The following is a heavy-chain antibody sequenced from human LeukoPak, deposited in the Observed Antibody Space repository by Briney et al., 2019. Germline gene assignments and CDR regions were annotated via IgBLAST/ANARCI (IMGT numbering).Heavy chain of an antibody. D-gene: IGHD3-22*01. Sequence: ASVKVSCKASGYTFTSYDINWVRQATGQGLEWMGWMNPNSGNTGYAQKFQGRVTMTRNTSISTAYMELSSLRSEDTAVYYCARGQGRTRGVVVILYYFDYWGQGTLVAVSS. CDR3: ARGQGRTRGVVVILYYFDY. CDR2: MNPNSGNT. V-gene: IGHV1-8*01. J-gene: IGHJ4*02. CDR1: GYTFTSYD.